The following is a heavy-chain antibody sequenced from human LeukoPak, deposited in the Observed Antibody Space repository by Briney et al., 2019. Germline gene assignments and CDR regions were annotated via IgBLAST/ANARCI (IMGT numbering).Heavy chain of an antibody. J-gene: IGHJ4*02. V-gene: IGHV4-59*01. CDR2: IYYSGST. CDR3: ARALPGSSFDY. D-gene: IGHD3-10*01. Sequence: SETLSLTCAVYGGSISSYYWSWIRQPPGKGLEWIGYIYYSGSTNYNPSLKSRVTISVDTSKNQFSLKLSSVTAADTAVYYCARALPGSSFDYWGQGTLVTVSS. CDR1: GGSISSYY.